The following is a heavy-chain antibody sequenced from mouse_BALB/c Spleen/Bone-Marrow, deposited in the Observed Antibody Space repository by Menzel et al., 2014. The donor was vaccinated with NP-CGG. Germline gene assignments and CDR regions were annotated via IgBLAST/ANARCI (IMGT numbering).Heavy chain of an antibody. CDR2: INPYNDGT. Sequence: EVKLMESGPELVKPGASVKMSCKASGYTFTSYVIHWVKQKPGQGLEWIGYINPYNDGTKYNEKFKGKATLTSDKSSSTAYMELSSLTSEDSAVYYCARGGYYGYYAMDYWGQGTSVTVSS. V-gene: IGHV1-14*01. CDR3: ARGGYYGYYAMDY. D-gene: IGHD1-2*01. J-gene: IGHJ4*01. CDR1: GYTFTSYV.